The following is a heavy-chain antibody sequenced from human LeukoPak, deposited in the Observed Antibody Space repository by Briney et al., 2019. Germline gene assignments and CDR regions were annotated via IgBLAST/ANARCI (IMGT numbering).Heavy chain of an antibody. Sequence: SETLSLTCTVSGGSISSYYWSWIRQPPGKGLEWIGYIYYSGSTNYNPSLKSRVTISVDTSKNQFSLKLSSVTAADTAVYYCARAANSGSPYYYYYYMGVWGKGTTVTVSS. J-gene: IGHJ6*03. CDR2: IYYSGST. CDR3: ARAANSGSPYYYYYYMGV. D-gene: IGHD3-10*01. V-gene: IGHV4-59*01. CDR1: GGSISSYY.